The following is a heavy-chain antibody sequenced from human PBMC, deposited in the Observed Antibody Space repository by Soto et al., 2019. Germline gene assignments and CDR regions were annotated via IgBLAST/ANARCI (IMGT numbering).Heavy chain of an antibody. J-gene: IGHJ6*03. CDR1: GFTFSSYG. CDR2: ISYDGSNK. Sequence: GGSLRLSCAASGFTFSSYGMHWVRQAPGKGLEWVAVISYDGSNKYYADSVKGRFTISRDNSKNTLYLQMNSLRAEDTAVYYCAKDPINCSSTSCTLGYYYYMDVWGKGTTVTVSS. V-gene: IGHV3-30*18. D-gene: IGHD2-2*01. CDR3: AKDPINCSSTSCTLGYYYYMDV.